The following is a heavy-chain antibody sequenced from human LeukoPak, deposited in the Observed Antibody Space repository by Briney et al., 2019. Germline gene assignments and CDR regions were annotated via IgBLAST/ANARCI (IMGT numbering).Heavy chain of an antibody. CDR2: ISAYNGNT. CDR3: ARRSSSGWYLDY. J-gene: IGHJ4*02. Sequence: PGASVKVSCKASGYXFTSYGISWVRQAPGQGLEWMGWISAYNGNTNYAQKLQGRVTMTTDTSTSTAYMELRSLKSDDTAVYYCARRSSSGWYLDYWGQGTLVTVSS. V-gene: IGHV1-18*01. CDR1: GYXFTSYG. D-gene: IGHD6-19*01.